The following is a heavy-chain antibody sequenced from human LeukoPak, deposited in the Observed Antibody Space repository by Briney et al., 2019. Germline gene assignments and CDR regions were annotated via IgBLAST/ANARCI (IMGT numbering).Heavy chain of an antibody. CDR1: GGTFSNYA. J-gene: IGHJ6*03. V-gene: IGHV1-69*06. CDR3: ASSPGDYNDYYYYYMDV. CDR2: IIPIFGTA. Sequence: GASVKVSCKASGGTFSNYAISWVRQAPGQGLEWMGGIIPIFGTANYAQKFQGRVTITADKSTSTAYMELSSLRSEDTAVYYCASSPGDYNDYYYYYMDVWGKGTTVTVSS. D-gene: IGHD4-17*01.